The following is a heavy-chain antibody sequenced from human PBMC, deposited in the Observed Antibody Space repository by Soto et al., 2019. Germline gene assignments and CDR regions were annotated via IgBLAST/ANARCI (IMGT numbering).Heavy chain of an antibody. Sequence: EVQLVESGGSVIRPGGSLRLSWAASGFRFDDYGMSWVRQAPGKGLEWVSGISRNGGSTGYADSVKGRFTISRDNAKNSLYLQMNSLRAEDTAVYYCARGWSSGWYGYGMDVWGQGTTVTVSS. V-gene: IGHV3-20*04. CDR1: GFRFDDYG. D-gene: IGHD6-19*01. CDR2: ISRNGGST. CDR3: ARGWSSGWYGYGMDV. J-gene: IGHJ6*02.